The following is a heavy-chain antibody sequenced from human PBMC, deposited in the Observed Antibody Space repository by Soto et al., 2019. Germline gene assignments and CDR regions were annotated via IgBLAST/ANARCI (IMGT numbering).Heavy chain of an antibody. D-gene: IGHD6-13*01. J-gene: IGHJ4*02. CDR2: ISWNSGSI. V-gene: IGHV3-9*01. CDR1: GFTFDDYA. CDR3: AKAFITGIAAAGETYFDY. Sequence: GGSLRLSCAASGFTFDDYAMHWVRQAPGKGLEWVSGISWNSGSIGYADSVKGRFTISRDNAKNSLYLQMNSLRAEDTALYYCAKAFITGIAAAGETYFDYWGQGTLVTVSS.